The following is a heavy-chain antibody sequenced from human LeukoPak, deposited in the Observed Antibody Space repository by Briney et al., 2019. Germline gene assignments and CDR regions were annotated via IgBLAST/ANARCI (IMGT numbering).Heavy chain of an antibody. Sequence: PSETLSLTCAVYGGSFSGYYWSWIRQPPGKGLEWIGEINHSGSTNYNPSLKSRVTISVDTSKNQFSLKLSSVTAADTAVYYCARQVGYDSNWFDPWGQGTLVTVSS. CDR3: ARQVGYDSNWFDP. V-gene: IGHV4-34*01. D-gene: IGHD5-12*01. CDR2: INHSGST. J-gene: IGHJ5*02. CDR1: GGSFSGYY.